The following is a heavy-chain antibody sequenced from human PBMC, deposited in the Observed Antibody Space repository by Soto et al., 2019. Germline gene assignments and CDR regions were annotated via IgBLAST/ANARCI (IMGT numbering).Heavy chain of an antibody. CDR3: VRGRYFDWPTWNYGMDV. CDR1: GYTFTNYA. CDR2: INAGNGNT. Sequence: QVQLVQSGAEVKKPGASVKISCKASGYTFTNYAIHWVRQAPGQRLEWLGWINAGNGNTKDSQKLEGRVTITRDTSASTGYMELSSLRSQDTAVYYCVRGRYFDWPTWNYGMDVWGQGTTVTVSS. V-gene: IGHV1-3*01. D-gene: IGHD3-9*01. J-gene: IGHJ6*02.